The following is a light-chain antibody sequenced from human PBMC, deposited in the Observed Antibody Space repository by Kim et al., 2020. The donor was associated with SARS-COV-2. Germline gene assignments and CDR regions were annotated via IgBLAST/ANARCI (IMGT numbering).Light chain of an antibody. V-gene: IGKV3-15*01. J-gene: IGKJ2*01. Sequence: VAPGERAAPSCRSSQNFGSNSAWDPQKPGQAPRLLIHGASTRATCISDRVSGSGSGTGFTLTISSLQSEDLAVYYCQQYGDWPYVFGQGTKLEI. CDR2: GAS. CDR1: QNFGSN. CDR3: QQYGDWPYV.